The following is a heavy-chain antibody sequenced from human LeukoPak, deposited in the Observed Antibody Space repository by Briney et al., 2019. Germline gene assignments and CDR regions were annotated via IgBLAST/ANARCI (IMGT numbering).Heavy chain of an antibody. CDR3: ARVNYYDSSGYYYLYFDY. CDR2: INHSGST. CDR1: GGSISSYY. Sequence: SETLSLTCTVSGGSISSYYWSWIRQPPGKGLEWIGEINHSGSTNYNPSLKSRVTISVDTSKNQFSLKLRSVTAADTAVYYCARVNYYDSSGYYYLYFDYWGQGTLVTVSS. J-gene: IGHJ4*02. D-gene: IGHD3-22*01. V-gene: IGHV4-34*01.